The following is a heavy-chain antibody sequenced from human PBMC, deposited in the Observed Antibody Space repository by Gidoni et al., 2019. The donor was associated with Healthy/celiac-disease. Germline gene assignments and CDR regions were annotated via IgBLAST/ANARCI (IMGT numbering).Heavy chain of an antibody. V-gene: IGHV4-34*01. CDR1: GGSFSGYY. CDR2: INHSGST. Sequence: QVQLQQWGAGLLKPSETLSLPCAVYGGSFSGYYWSWIRQPPGKGLEWIGEINHSGSTNYNPSLKSRVTISVDTSKNQFSLKLSSVTAADTAVYYCASGLTVGYGSVDYWGQGTLVTVSS. J-gene: IGHJ4*02. CDR3: ASGLTVGYGSVDY. D-gene: IGHD5-12*01.